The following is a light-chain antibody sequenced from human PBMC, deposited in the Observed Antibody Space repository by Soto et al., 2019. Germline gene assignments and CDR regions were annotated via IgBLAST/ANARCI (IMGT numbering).Light chain of an antibody. CDR3: QQSNNRLSN. Sequence: ILMAIKTATLSVSREERATRSCRASQSVSSNLAWYQQKPGQAPRLLIYGASTRATGITARFSGSGSGTEFTFTISGLQSGGVVVDYCQQSNNRLSNFAQGTRLEIK. V-gene: IGKV3-15*01. CDR2: GAS. CDR1: QSVSSN. J-gene: IGKJ5*01.